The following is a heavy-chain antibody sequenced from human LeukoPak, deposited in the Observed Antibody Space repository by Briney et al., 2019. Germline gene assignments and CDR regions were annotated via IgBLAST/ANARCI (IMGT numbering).Heavy chain of an antibody. V-gene: IGHV1-69*05. D-gene: IGHD6-19*01. CDR3: ARETPGYSSIVDY. CDR2: IIPIFGTA. Sequence: GASVKVSCKASGGTFSSYAISWVRQAPGQGLEWMGGIIPIFGTANYAQKFQGRVTITTDESTSTAYMELSSLRSEDTAVYYCARETPGYSSIVDYWGQGTLVTVSS. CDR1: GGTFSSYA. J-gene: IGHJ4*02.